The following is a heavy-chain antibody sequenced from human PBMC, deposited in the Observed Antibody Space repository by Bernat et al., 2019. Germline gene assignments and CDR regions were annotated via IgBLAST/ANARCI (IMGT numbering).Heavy chain of an antibody. D-gene: IGHD6-13*01. CDR2: TSYDGSNK. Sequence: QVQLVESGGGVVQSGRSLRPSCAASGFSFSNYAMHWVRQAPGKGLEWVAVTSYDGSNKYYADSVKGRFTISRDNSKNTLYLQMNSLRDEDTAVYYSARGAYSSSWYGDYWGQGTLVTVSS. CDR3: ARGAYSSSWYGDY. CDR1: GFSFSNYA. J-gene: IGHJ4*02. V-gene: IGHV3-30*01.